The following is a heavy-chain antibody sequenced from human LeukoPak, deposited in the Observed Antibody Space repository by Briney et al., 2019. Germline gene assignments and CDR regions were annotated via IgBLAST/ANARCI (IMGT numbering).Heavy chain of an antibody. V-gene: IGHV1-18*01. CDR3: ARAGTTSSSTPDY. CDR1: GYTFSTYG. J-gene: IGHJ4*02. CDR2: ISAYNGNI. Sequence: GASVKVSCKASGYTFSTYGITWVRQAPGQGLEWMGWISAYNGNINYARKFQGRVTMTTDTSTSTAYMELRSLRSDDTAVYYCARAGTTSSSTPDYWGQGTLVTVSS. D-gene: IGHD6-6*01.